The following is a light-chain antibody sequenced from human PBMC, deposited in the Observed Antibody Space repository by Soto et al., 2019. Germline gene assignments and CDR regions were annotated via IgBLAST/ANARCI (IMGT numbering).Light chain of an antibody. CDR1: QSVSSN. CDR3: QLYSNWPPWT. CDR2: GAS. J-gene: IGKJ1*01. Sequence: IVMSQSPATLSVSPGERATRSCRASQSVSSNLDWYQQKPDQPPRLLIYGASTRATGIPARFSGSGSGTEFTLTIRRLQSEDFAVYSCQLYSNWPPWTFGQGTKVDIK. V-gene: IGKV3-15*01.